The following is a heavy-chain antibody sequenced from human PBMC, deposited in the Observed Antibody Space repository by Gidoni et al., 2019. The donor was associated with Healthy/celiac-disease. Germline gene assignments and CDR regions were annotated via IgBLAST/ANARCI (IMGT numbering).Heavy chain of an antibody. CDR2: IIPIFGTA. CDR1: GGAFSSYA. CDR3: ARDLIGGDYSPYYGMDV. V-gene: IGHV1-69*01. D-gene: IGHD4-17*01. J-gene: IGHJ6*02. Sequence: QVQLVQSGAEVKKPGSSVKVSCKASGGAFSSYAISWVRQAPGQGLEWMGGIIPIFGTANYAQKFQGRVTITADESTSTAYMELSSLRSEDTAVYYCARDLIGGDYSPYYGMDVWGQGTTVTVSS.